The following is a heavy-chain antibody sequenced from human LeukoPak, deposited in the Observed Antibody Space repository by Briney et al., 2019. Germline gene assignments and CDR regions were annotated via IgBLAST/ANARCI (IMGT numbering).Heavy chain of an antibody. CDR2: ISGSGGST. J-gene: IGHJ4*02. CDR1: GFTFSSYA. Sequence: GGSLRLSCAASGFTFSSYAMSWVRQAPGKGLEWVSAISGSGGSTYYADSEKGRFTISRDNSKNTLYLQMNSLRAEDTAVYYCANIVGATDFDYWGQGTLVTVSS. CDR3: ANIVGATDFDY. V-gene: IGHV3-23*01. D-gene: IGHD1-26*01.